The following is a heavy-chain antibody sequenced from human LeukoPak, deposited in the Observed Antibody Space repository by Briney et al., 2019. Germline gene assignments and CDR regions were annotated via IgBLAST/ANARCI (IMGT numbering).Heavy chain of an antibody. CDR3: ARVGAAANRDY. V-gene: IGHV1-69*04. Sequence: GASVKVSCKASGGTFSSYAISWVRQAPGQGLEWMGRIIPIFGIANYAQKFQGRVTITADKSTSTAYMELSSLRSEDTAVYYCARVGAAANRDYWGQGTLVTVSS. CDR1: GGTFSSYA. D-gene: IGHD6-13*01. J-gene: IGHJ4*02. CDR2: IIPIFGIA.